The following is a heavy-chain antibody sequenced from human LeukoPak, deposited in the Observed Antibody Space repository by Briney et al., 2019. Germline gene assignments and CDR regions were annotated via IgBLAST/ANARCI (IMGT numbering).Heavy chain of an antibody. CDR2: ISHTGSI. Sequence: SETLSLTCAVYGVSFSGHSWSWIRQAPGKGMEWTGEISHTGSINYNPSLKSRVTVSADTSKNQFSLRLRSVTAADTAVYYCARHVHVSMIVVILSDYFDYWGRGNLVSVSS. V-gene: IGHV4-34*01. CDR1: GVSFSGHS. D-gene: IGHD3-22*01. CDR3: ARHVHVSMIVVILSDYFDY. J-gene: IGHJ4*02.